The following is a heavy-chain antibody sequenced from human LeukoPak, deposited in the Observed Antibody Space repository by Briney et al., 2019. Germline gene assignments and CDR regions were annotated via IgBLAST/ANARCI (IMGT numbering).Heavy chain of an antibody. D-gene: IGHD2-21*02. CDR3: ARGVTPFDY. CDR2: ISYSGNT. Sequence: PSETLSLTCSVSGDSISSSSYYWGWIRQPPGKGLEWIGSISYSGNTYYNPSLKSRVTISVDTSKNQFSLKLSSVTAADTAVYYCARGVTPFDYWGQGTLVTVSS. CDR1: GDSISSSSYY. V-gene: IGHV4-39*07. J-gene: IGHJ4*02.